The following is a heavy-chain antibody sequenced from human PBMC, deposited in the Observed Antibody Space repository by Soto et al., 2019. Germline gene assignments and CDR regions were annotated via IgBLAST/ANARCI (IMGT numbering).Heavy chain of an antibody. D-gene: IGHD3-22*01. CDR2: IIPIFGTA. Sequence: SVKVSCKASGGTFSSYAISWVRQAPGQGLEWMGGIIPIFGTANHAQKFQGRVTITADKSTSTAYMELSSLRSEDTAVYYCARDSWDSSDEGDYFDYWGQGTLVTVSS. J-gene: IGHJ4*02. V-gene: IGHV1-69*06. CDR3: ARDSWDSSDEGDYFDY. CDR1: GGTFSSYA.